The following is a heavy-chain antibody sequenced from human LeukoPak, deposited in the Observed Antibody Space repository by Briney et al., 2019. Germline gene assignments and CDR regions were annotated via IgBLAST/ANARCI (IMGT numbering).Heavy chain of an antibody. J-gene: IGHJ5*02. Sequence: ASVKVSCKASGYTFTGYYMHWVRQAPGQGLEWMGWINPNSGGTNYAQKFQGWVTMTRDTSISTAYMELSRLRSDDTAVYYCARGLPGYYDSCGYYDLREMNWFDPWGQGTLVTVSS. CDR2: INPNSGGT. CDR1: GYTFTGYY. D-gene: IGHD3-22*01. V-gene: IGHV1-2*04. CDR3: ARGLPGYYDSCGYYDLREMNWFDP.